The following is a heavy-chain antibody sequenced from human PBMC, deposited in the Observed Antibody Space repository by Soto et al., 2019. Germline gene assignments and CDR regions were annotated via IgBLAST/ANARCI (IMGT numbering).Heavy chain of an antibody. CDR2: IGIGSSTK. J-gene: IGHJ4*02. D-gene: IGHD1-26*01. Sequence: ETLSLTCTVSGGSISSYYWSWIRQPPGKGLEWVSYIGIGSSTKYYADSVKGRFTISRDNSKNTLYLQMNSLRAEDTAGYYCARDSGTYADYWGQGTLVTVSS. CDR1: GGSISSYY. CDR3: ARDSGTYADY. V-gene: IGHV3-48*01.